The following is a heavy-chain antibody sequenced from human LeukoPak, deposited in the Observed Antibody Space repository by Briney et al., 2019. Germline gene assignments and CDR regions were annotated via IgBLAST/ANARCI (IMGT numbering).Heavy chain of an antibody. CDR3: ARGEWDYYDSSGQVDY. CDR1: GYTFTGYY. V-gene: IGHV1-2*02. J-gene: IGHJ4*02. D-gene: IGHD3-22*01. CDR2: INPNSGGT. Sequence: GASVKVSCKASGYTFTGYYMHWVRQAPGQGLEWMGWINPNSGGTNYAQKFQGRVTMTRDTSISTAYMDLSRLRSDDTAVYYCARGEWDYYDSSGQVDYWGQGTLVTVSS.